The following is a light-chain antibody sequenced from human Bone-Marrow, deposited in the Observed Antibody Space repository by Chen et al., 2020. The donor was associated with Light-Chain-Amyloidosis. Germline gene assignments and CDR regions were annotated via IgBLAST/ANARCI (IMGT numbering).Light chain of an antibody. Sequence: NYMLTQPHSVSESPGKTVIISCNRSSGSIATNYVQWYQQRPGSSPTTVIYEDDQRPSGVPDRFSGSIDRSSNSASLTISGLKTEDEADYYCQSYQGSSQGVFGGGTKLTVL. CDR3: QSYQGSSQGV. CDR2: EDD. V-gene: IGLV6-57*01. J-gene: IGLJ3*02. CDR1: SGSIATNY.